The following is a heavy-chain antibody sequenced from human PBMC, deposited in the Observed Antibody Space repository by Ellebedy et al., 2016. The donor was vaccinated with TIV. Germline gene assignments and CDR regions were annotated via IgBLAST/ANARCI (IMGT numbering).Heavy chain of an antibody. CDR2: IYYNADT. CDR1: GGSISSGDYY. V-gene: IGHV4-30-4*01. J-gene: IGHJ3*02. D-gene: IGHD5-18*01. Sequence: LRLXXTVSGGSISSGDYYWSWVRQPPGKGLEWIGYIYYNADTYYNPSLKSRVTISVDTSKNQFSLKLSSVTAADTAVYYCARGVTAMLSRDAFDIWGQGTMVTVSS. CDR3: ARGVTAMLSRDAFDI.